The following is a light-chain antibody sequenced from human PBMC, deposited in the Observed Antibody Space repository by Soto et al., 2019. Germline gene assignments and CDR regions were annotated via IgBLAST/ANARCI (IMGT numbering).Light chain of an antibody. J-gene: IGKJ4*01. CDR2: AAS. CDR1: QSISSY. Sequence: DSQMTKYTTTLSGSVGDRVTITCRASQSISSYLNWYQQKPGDAPKLLIYAASTLQSGVPSRFSGSGSGTDFTLTIRCFQPEDLATYYCHQANILPRPFCGG. CDR3: HQANILPRP. V-gene: IGKV1-39*01.